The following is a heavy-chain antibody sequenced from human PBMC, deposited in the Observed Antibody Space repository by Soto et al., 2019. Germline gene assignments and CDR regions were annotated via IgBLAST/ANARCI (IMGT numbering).Heavy chain of an antibody. Sequence: PGGSLRLSCAASGFTFSGSAMHWVRQASGKGLEWVGRIRSKANSYATAYAASVKGRFTISRDDSKNTAYLQMNSLKTEDTAVYYCTLPPYCSGGSCYPKVPIGGFDPWGQGTLVTVSS. CDR1: GFTFSGSA. CDR3: TLPPYCSGGSCYPKVPIGGFDP. CDR2: IRSKANSYAT. V-gene: IGHV3-73*01. D-gene: IGHD2-15*01. J-gene: IGHJ5*02.